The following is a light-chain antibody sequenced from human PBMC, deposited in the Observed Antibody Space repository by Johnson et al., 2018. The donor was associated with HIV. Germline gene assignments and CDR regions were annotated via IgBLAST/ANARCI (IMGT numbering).Light chain of an antibody. Sequence: QSVLTQPPSVSAAPGQKVTISCSGSSSNIGNNYVSWYQQLPGTAPKLLIYENNKRPSGIPDRFSGSKSGTSATLGITGLQTGDEADYYCGTWDSSLSAGRVFGTGPNVTFL. J-gene: IGLJ1*01. CDR2: ENN. CDR1: SSNIGNNY. CDR3: GTWDSSLSAGRV. V-gene: IGLV1-51*02.